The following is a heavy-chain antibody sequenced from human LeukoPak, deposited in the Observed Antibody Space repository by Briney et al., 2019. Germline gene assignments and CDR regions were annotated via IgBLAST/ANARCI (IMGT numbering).Heavy chain of an antibody. J-gene: IGHJ3*02. D-gene: IGHD3-10*01. V-gene: IGHV1-69*13. Sequence: SVKVSCKASGGTFGSYAISWVRQAPGQGLEWMGGIIPIFGTANYAQKFQGRVTITADESTSTAYMEVSSLRSEDTAVYYCARGTWGSGSSSPDAFDIWGQGTMVTVSS. CDR2: IIPIFGTA. CDR3: ARGTWGSGSSSPDAFDI. CDR1: GGTFGSYA.